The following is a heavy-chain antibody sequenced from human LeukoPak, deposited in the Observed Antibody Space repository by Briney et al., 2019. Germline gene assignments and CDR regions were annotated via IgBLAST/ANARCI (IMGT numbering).Heavy chain of an antibody. Sequence: SETLSLTCTVSLDSTTSNFWSWVHQPPGKGLEWIGEIHRSGSPNYNPSLQSRVTISIDRSRNQIALELSSVTAADTAMYYCAREILGGFNPGAYWGQGTLVTVSS. V-gene: IGHV4-4*02. CDR2: IHRSGSP. J-gene: IGHJ4*02. CDR1: LDSTTSNF. D-gene: IGHD1-14*01. CDR3: AREILGGFNPGAY.